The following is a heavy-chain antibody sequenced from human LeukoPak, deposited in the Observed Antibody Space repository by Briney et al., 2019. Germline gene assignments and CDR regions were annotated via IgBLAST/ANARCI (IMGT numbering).Heavy chain of an antibody. CDR3: ARRRPFDY. Sequence: PSETLSLTCSVSSDSFSGYYWSWIRQPPGKGLEWIGEINHSGSTNYNPSLKSRVTISVDTSKNQFSLKLSSVTAADTAVYYCARRRPFDYWGQGTLVTVSS. CDR2: INHSGST. CDR1: SDSFSGYY. V-gene: IGHV4-34*01. J-gene: IGHJ4*02.